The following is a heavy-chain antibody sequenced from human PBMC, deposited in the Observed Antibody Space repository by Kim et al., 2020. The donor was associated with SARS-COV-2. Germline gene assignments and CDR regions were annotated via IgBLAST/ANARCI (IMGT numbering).Heavy chain of an antibody. J-gene: IGHJ3*02. Sequence: GGSLRLSCAASGFTFSSYGMHWVRQAPGKGLEWVAVIWYDGSNKYYADSVKGRFTISRDNSKNTLYLQMNSLRAEDTAVYYCAKDTGGGRGSAFDIWGQGTMVTVSS. D-gene: IGHD1-26*01. CDR1: GFTFSSYG. V-gene: IGHV3-33*06. CDR2: IWYDGSNK. CDR3: AKDTGGGRGSAFDI.